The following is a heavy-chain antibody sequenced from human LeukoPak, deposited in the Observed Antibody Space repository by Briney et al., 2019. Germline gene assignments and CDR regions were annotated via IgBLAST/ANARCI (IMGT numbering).Heavy chain of an antibody. CDR1: GGSISSYY. V-gene: IGHV4-4*07. Sequence: PSETLSLTCTVSGGSISSYYWSWIRQPAGKGLEWIGRIYTSGSTNYNPSLKSRVTMSVDTSKNQFSLKLSSVTAADTAVYYCARDLGSAARPRVGGWFDPWGQGTLVTVSS. D-gene: IGHD6-6*01. CDR2: IYTSGST. CDR3: ARDLGSAARPRVGGWFDP. J-gene: IGHJ5*02.